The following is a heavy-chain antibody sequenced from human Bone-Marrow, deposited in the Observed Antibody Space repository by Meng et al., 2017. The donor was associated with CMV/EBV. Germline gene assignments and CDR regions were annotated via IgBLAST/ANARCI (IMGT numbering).Heavy chain of an antibody. Sequence: SETLALTCSVSGASIRNYYWTWIRQSPGKGLEWIGYIYYSGSANYNSSLESRVTISLDTSKNQVYLKLKSVTAADTATSFCARKDTLRDYYAMDVWGQGTTVTVSS. V-gene: IGHV4-59*01. CDR2: IYYSGSA. D-gene: IGHD2/OR15-2a*01. CDR3: ARKDTLRDYYAMDV. J-gene: IGHJ6*02. CDR1: GASIRNYY.